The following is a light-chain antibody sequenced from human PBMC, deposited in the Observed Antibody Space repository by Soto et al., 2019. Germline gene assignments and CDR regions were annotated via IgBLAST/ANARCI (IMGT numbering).Light chain of an antibody. CDR2: AAS. CDR3: QQSYSTLLT. V-gene: IGKV1-39*01. CDR1: QSISSY. J-gene: IGKJ4*01. Sequence: DIQMTQSPSSLSASVGDRVTITFLASQSISSYFNWYQQKPGKAPKLLIYAASSLQSGVPSRFSGSGSGTDFPLTISSLQPEDFATYYCQQSYSTLLTFGGGTKVDI.